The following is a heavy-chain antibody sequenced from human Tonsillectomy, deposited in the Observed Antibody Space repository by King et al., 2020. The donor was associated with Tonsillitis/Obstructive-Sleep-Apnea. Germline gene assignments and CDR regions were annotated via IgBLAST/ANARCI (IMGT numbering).Heavy chain of an antibody. CDR1: GFSLSTSGVG. Sequence: TLKESGPTLVKPTQTLTLTCTFSGFSLSTSGVGVGWIRQPPGKALEWLALIYWDDDKRYSPSLKRRLTITKDTSKNQVVLTMTNMDPVDTATYYCAHRRTPKMGELLKWFDPWGQGTLVTVSS. CDR2: IYWDDDK. CDR3: AHRRTPKMGELLKWFDP. V-gene: IGHV2-5*02. D-gene: IGHD3-16*01. J-gene: IGHJ5*02.